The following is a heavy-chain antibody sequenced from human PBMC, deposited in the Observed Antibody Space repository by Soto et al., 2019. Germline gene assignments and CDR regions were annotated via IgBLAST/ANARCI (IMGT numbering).Heavy chain of an antibody. CDR2: TYYRSKWYN. CDR1: GDSVSSNSAA. J-gene: IGHJ6*02. Sequence: SQTLSLTCAISGDSVSSNSAAWNWIRQSPSRGLEWLGRTYYRSKWYNDYAVSVKSRITINPDTSKNQFSLQLNSVTPEDTAVYYCARDPNPSRAYHYYGMDVWGQGTTVTVSS. CDR3: ARDPNPSRAYHYYGMDV. V-gene: IGHV6-1*01.